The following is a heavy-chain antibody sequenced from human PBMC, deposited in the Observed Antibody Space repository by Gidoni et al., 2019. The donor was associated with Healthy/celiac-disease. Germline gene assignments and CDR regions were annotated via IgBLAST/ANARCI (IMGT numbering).Heavy chain of an antibody. CDR1: GFTFSSYW. CDR3: ARGGGVTIFGVVIAYVFDY. CDR2: IKQDGSEK. V-gene: IGHV3-7*04. D-gene: IGHD3-3*01. J-gene: IGHJ4*02. Sequence: GFTFSSYWMSWVRQAPGKGLEWVANIKQDGSEKYYVDSVKGRFTISRDNAKDSLYMQMNSLRAEDTAVYYCARGGGVTIFGVVIAYVFDYWGQGTLVTVSS.